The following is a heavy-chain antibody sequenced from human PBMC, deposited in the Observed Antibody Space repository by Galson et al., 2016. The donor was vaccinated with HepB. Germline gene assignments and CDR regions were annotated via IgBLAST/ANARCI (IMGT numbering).Heavy chain of an antibody. CDR1: GASIGSDDNY. J-gene: IGHJ4*01. CDR2: IYYSGST. D-gene: IGHD3-10*01. V-gene: IGHV4-30-4*01. Sequence: TLSLTCAVSGASIGSDDNYWSWIRQSPGKGPEWIGYIYYSGSTFYNPSLQSRTTLSVDTSKNHFSLKFNSVTAADTAVYYCARVSGPLDHWGQGILVIVSS. CDR3: ARVSGPLDH.